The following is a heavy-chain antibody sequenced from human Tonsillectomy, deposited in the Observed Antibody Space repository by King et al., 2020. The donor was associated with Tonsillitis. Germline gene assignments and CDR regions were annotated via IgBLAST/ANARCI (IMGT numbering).Heavy chain of an antibody. J-gene: IGHJ4*02. D-gene: IGHD3-16*02. CDR2: ISSSSSYI. CDR1: GFTFSSYS. Sequence: VQLVESGGGLVKSGGSLRLSCAASGFTFSSYSMNWVRQAPGKGLEWVSSISSSSSYIYYADSVKGRFTISRDNAKNSLYLQMNSLRAEDTAVYYCARYLPTDEYVWGSYRGAGFDYWGQGTLVTVSS. CDR3: ARYLPTDEYVWGSYRGAGFDY. V-gene: IGHV3-21*01.